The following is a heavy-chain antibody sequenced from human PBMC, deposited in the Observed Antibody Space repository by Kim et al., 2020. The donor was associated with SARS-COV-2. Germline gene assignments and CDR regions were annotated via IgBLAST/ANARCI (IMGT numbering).Heavy chain of an antibody. Sequence: GGSLRLSCAASGFTFSRNTMSWVRQAPGKGLEWVSGSSGSGGSTYYVDSVKGRFTISRDNSKNSLYLQMNSLRAEDTAVYYCAKDGNGYSSLYYIDVWGKGTTVTVSS. CDR3: AKDGNGYSSLYYIDV. J-gene: IGHJ6*03. CDR2: SSGSGGST. CDR1: GFTFSRNT. V-gene: IGHV3-23*01. D-gene: IGHD5-18*01.